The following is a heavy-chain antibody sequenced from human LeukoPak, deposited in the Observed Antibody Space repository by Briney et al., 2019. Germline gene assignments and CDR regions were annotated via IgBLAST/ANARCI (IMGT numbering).Heavy chain of an antibody. J-gene: IGHJ4*02. CDR3: AKDTHGGVDY. CDR2: ISYDGSNK. Sequence: GGSLRLSCAASGFTFSSYGMHWVRQAPGKGLEWVAVISYDGSNKYYADSVKGRFTISRGNSKNTLYLQMNSLRAEDTAVYYCAKDTHGGVDYWGQGTLVTVSS. CDR1: GFTFSSYG. D-gene: IGHD4-23*01. V-gene: IGHV3-30*18.